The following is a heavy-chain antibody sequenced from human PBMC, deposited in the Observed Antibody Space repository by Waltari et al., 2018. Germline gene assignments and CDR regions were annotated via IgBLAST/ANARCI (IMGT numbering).Heavy chain of an antibody. V-gene: IGHV4-59*08. CDR3: ARSIDSYYYYYKDV. D-gene: IGHD3-9*01. CDR2: IYYSRSN. Sequence: QVQLQESGPGLVKPSETLSLTCPVSGGSISSYYWSWIRQRPGKGLEWIGYIYYSRSNNDNPSLTSRVTISVDTSKNQFSLKLSSVTAADTAVYYCARSIDSYYYYYKDVWVKGTTVTISS. CDR1: GGSISSYY. J-gene: IGHJ6*03.